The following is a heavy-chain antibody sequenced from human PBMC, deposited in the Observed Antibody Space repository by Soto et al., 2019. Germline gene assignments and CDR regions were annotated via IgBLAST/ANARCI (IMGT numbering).Heavy chain of an antibody. J-gene: IGHJ4*02. CDR2: IYYSGST. D-gene: IGHD6-13*01. Sequence: PSETLSLTCTVSGGSISSYYWSWIRQPPGKGLEWIGYIYYSGSTNYNPSLKSRVTISVDTSKNQFSLKLSSVTAADTAVYYCARGGSVSSSWYENWGQGTLVTVSS. V-gene: IGHV4-59*08. CDR3: ARGGSVSSSWYEN. CDR1: GGSISSYY.